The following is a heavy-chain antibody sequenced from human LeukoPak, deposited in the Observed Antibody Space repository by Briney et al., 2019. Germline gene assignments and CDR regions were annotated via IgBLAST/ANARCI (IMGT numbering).Heavy chain of an antibody. Sequence: GASVKVSCKASGYTFTGYYMHWVRQAPGQGLEWMGWINPNSGGTNYAQKFQGRVTMTRDTSISTAYMELSRLRSDDTAVYYCARVDQEPTAPFDYWGQGTLVTVSS. V-gene: IGHV1-2*02. CDR3: ARVDQEPTAPFDY. D-gene: IGHD1-14*01. CDR2: INPNSGGT. CDR1: GYTFTGYY. J-gene: IGHJ4*02.